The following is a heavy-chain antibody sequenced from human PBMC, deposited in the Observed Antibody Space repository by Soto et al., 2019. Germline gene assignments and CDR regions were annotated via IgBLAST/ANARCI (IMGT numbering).Heavy chain of an antibody. D-gene: IGHD7-27*01. CDR2: IFWDDEK. Sequence: ESGPTLVNPTQTLTLTCTVSGFSLTTHDVGVGWIRQPPGKALEWLALIFWDDEKRYSPSLKNRLTITKDTPKNQVVLTMTNMDPLDTATYYCAHRPPLGNSYFDYWGQGILVTVSS. V-gene: IGHV2-5*02. J-gene: IGHJ4*02. CDR3: AHRPPLGNSYFDY. CDR1: GFSLTTHDVG.